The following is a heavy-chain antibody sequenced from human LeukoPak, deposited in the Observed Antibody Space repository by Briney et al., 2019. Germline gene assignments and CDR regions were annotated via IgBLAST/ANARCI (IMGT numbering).Heavy chain of an antibody. J-gene: IGHJ4*02. Sequence: SETLSLTCAVSGYSISSGYYWGWIRQPPGKGLEWIGSIYHSGSTYYNPSLKSRVTISVDTSKNQFSMKLRSVTAADTAVYYCASYQLLYLFDYWGQGTLVTVSS. CDR2: IYHSGST. CDR3: ASYQLLYLFDY. CDR1: GYSISSGYY. D-gene: IGHD2-2*01. V-gene: IGHV4-38-2*01.